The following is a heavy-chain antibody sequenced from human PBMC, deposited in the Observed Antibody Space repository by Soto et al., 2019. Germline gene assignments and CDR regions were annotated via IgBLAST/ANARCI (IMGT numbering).Heavy chain of an antibody. CDR3: ARGLTMGQLPSHFDH. CDR1: GGPVSNDNFY. V-gene: IGHV4-61*01. Sequence: PSETLSLTCTVSGGPVSNDNFYWSWIRQPPGKGLEWIGYVHSSGITNYNPSLKRRVTISVDTSRNQFSLRLSSVTAADTAVYYCARGLTMGQLPSHFDHWGQGTLVTVSS. J-gene: IGHJ5*02. D-gene: IGHD3-16*01. CDR2: VHSSGIT.